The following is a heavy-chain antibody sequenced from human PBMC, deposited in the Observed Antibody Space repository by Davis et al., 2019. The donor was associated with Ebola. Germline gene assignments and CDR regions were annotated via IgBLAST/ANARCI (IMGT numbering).Heavy chain of an antibody. V-gene: IGHV1-2*02. D-gene: IGHD2-21*01. CDR1: GYKFTDFY. J-gene: IGHJ4*02. CDR2: VNPNSGGT. Sequence: ASVKVSCKASGYKFTDFYIHWVRQAPGQGLEWMGWVNPNSGGTNFAQKFQGRVTMARDTSINTAYLALNSLTSDDTAVYYCARDLHGCGGGCPLDNWGQGSRVTVSS. CDR3: ARDLHGCGGGCPLDN.